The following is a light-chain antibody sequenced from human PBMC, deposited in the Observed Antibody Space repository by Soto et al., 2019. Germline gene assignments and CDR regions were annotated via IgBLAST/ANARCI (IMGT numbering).Light chain of an antibody. Sequence: ETQMTQPPSSLSASVGARATIPCRASQTPRTFLNWYQQKPGKAPKLLIYATSTLQSGVPSRFSGRDSGADFTLTINNLQPEDFATYYCQQPPYTFGPGTKVDIK. CDR1: QTPRTF. J-gene: IGKJ3*01. CDR3: QQPPYT. CDR2: ATS. V-gene: IGKV1-39*01.